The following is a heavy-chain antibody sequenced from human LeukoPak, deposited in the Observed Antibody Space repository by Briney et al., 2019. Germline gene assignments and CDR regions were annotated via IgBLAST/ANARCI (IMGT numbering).Heavy chain of an antibody. Sequence: SETLSLTCTVSGGSISSYYWSWIRQPPGKGLEWIGYIYYSGSTNYNPSLKSRVTISVDTSKNQFSPKLSSLTAAHTAVYYCPRDRDFWSGSYYYGMDVWGQGTTVTVSS. J-gene: IGHJ6*02. D-gene: IGHD3-3*01. V-gene: IGHV4-59*12. CDR3: PRDRDFWSGSYYYGMDV. CDR1: GGSISSYY. CDR2: IYYSGST.